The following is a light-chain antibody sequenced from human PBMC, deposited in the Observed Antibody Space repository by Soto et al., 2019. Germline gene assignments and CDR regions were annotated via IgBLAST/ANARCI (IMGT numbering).Light chain of an antibody. Sequence: DIQMTPSPSSVSASVGDRVTITCRASQNIWRLLAWYQQKPGKTPELLIYDASSLQSGVPPRFSGSGSGTDFTLTISSLQPEDFATYYCEQAGSFPITFGQGTRLEIK. V-gene: IGKV1-12*01. CDR1: QNIWRL. CDR3: EQAGSFPIT. CDR2: DAS. J-gene: IGKJ5*01.